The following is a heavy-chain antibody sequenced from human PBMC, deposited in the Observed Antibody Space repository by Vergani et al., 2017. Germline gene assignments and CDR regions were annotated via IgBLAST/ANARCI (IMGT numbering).Heavy chain of an antibody. Sequence: QLQLQESGPGLVKPSETLSLSCRVSGDSISRSHYYWGFIRQPPGKGLEWIGCISSSGSPYYNPTLKSRLAFSVDTSKNLFSLRLKSVTATDTGMYYCARHISVVRPSSMTAFDYWGQGTLVTVSS. D-gene: IGHD2-21*01. CDR3: ARHISVVRPSSMTAFDY. CDR2: ISSSGSP. V-gene: IGHV4-39*01. J-gene: IGHJ4*02. CDR1: GDSISRSHYY.